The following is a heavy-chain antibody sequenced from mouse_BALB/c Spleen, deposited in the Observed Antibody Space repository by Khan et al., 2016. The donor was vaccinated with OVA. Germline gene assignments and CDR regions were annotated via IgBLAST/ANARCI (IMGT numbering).Heavy chain of an antibody. CDR2: INPSNGYT. D-gene: IGHD2-14*01. Sequence: QVQLQQSGAELARPGASVKMSCKASGYTFTTYTMHWVKQRPGQGLEWIGYINPSNGYTNYNQKFKDKSTLTADKSSSTAYMQLSSLTSDYSSVHYSAREGAYYRSDGWFAYWGQGTLVTVSA. CDR3: AREGAYYRSDGWFAY. J-gene: IGHJ3*01. CDR1: GYTFTTYT. V-gene: IGHV1-4*01.